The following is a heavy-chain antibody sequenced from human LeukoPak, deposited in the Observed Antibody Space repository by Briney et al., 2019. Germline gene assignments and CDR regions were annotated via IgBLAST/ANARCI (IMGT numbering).Heavy chain of an antibody. CDR3: AKDNWNEFDP. CDR1: GYYFSSNG. CDR2: VSTYNSET. J-gene: IGHJ5*02. D-gene: IGHD1-20*01. V-gene: IGHV1-18*01. Sequence: ASVKVSCKASGYYFSSNGISWVRQAPGQGLEWVGWVSTYNSETNYAPKFRGGVTMTADTSTSTAYMELRSLTPDDTAVYYCAKDNWNEFDPWGQGTLVTVSS.